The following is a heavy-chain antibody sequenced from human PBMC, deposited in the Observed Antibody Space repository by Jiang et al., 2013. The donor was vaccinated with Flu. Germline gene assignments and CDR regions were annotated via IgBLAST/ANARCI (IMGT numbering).Heavy chain of an antibody. CDR2: ISSSSSYI. Sequence: LVESGGGLVKPGGSLRLSCAASGFTFSSYSMNWVRQAPGKGLEWVSSISSSSSYIYYADSVKGRFTISRDNAKNSLYLQMNSLRAEDTAVYYCATTPNAVADFDYWGQGTLVTVSS. CDR3: ATTPNAVADFDY. V-gene: IGHV3-21*01. D-gene: IGHD6-19*01. J-gene: IGHJ4*02. CDR1: GFTFSSYS.